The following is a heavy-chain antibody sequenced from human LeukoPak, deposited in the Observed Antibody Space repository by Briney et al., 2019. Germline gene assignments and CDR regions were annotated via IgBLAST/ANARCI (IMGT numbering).Heavy chain of an antibody. D-gene: IGHD3-3*01. CDR1: GYTFTGYY. Sequence: GASVKVPCKASGYTFTGYYMHWVRQAPGQGLEWMGWINPNSGGTNYAQKFQGRVTMTRDTSISTAYMELSRLRSDDTAVYYCARQLDYDFWSGYLHWFDPWGQGTLVTVSS. V-gene: IGHV1-2*02. CDR3: ARQLDYDFWSGYLHWFDP. J-gene: IGHJ5*02. CDR2: INPNSGGT.